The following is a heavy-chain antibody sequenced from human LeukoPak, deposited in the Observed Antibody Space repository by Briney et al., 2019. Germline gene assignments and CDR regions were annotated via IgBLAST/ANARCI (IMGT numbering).Heavy chain of an antibody. CDR1: GYSISSGYY. D-gene: IGHD4-17*01. CDR2: IYHSGST. J-gene: IGHJ4*02. Sequence: SETLSLTCTVSGYSISSGYYWGWIRQPPGKGLEWIGSIYHSGSTYYNPSLKSRVTISVDTSKNQFSLKLSSVTAADTAVYYCARPDYGDYYFDYWGQGTLVTVSS. CDR3: ARPDYGDYYFDY. V-gene: IGHV4-38-2*02.